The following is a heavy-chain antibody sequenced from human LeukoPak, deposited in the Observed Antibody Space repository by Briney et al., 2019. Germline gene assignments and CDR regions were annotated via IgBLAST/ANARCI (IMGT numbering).Heavy chain of an antibody. D-gene: IGHD1-26*01. J-gene: IGHJ6*03. CDR1: GGSISSSSYY. Sequence: PSETLSLTCTVSGGSISSSSYYWGWIRQPPGKGLEWIGSIYYSGSTYYNPSLKSRVTISVDTSKNQFSLKLSSVTAADTAVYYCARAGGGKDYYMDVWGKGTTVTVSS. CDR3: ARAGGGKDYYMDV. V-gene: IGHV4-39*07. CDR2: IYYSGST.